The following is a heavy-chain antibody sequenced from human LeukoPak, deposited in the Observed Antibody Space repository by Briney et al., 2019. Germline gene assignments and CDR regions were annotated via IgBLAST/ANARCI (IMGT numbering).Heavy chain of an antibody. CDR1: SNSISSHY. Sequence: PSETLSLTCTVSSNSISSHYWSWIRQPPGKGLEWIGYIYYSGTTSYHPSLKSRDTISIDTSTNQFSLKLSSVTAADTAAYYCASLAPAGPFDYWGQGTLVTVSS. CDR3: ASLAPAGPFDY. D-gene: IGHD6-13*01. CDR2: IYYSGTT. V-gene: IGHV4-59*11. J-gene: IGHJ4*02.